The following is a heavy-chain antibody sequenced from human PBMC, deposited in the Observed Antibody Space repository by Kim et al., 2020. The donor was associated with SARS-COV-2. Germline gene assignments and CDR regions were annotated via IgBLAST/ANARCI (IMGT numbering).Heavy chain of an antibody. CDR3: MKTKVQV. CDR2: INHVGSGT. J-gene: IGHJ6*02. Sequence: GGSLRLSCAASGFTLGNNDMSWVRQAPGKRLEWVSLINHVGSGTYYAYSVNGRFTISSDSSRNTLNLQLQSLRLEDTAAYYCMKTKVQVWGPVTTVTVPS. V-gene: IGHV3-23*03. CDR1: GFTLGNND.